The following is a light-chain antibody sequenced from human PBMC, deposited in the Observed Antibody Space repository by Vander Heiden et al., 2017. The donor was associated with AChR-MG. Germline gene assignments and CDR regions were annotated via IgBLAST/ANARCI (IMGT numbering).Light chain of an antibody. CDR2: EVT. CDR3: CSYAGTSTWV. Sequence: QSALTQPASVSGSPGQSLTLSCTVSSSDVANYNLVSWYQQHPDKAPKLMIYEVTKRPSGVSNRFSGSKSGNTASLTISGLQAEDEADYYCCSYAGTSTWVFGGGTKLTVL. J-gene: IGLJ3*02. CDR1: SSDVANYNL. V-gene: IGLV2-23*02.